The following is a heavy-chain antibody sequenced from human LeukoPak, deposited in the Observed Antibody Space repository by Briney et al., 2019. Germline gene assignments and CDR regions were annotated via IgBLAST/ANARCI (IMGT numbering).Heavy chain of an antibody. J-gene: IGHJ4*02. V-gene: IGHV3-7*02. CDR1: GFTLSSYW. D-gene: IGHD3-10*01. Sequence: PGGSLRLSCAASGFTLSSYWMSWVRQAPGKGLEWVANIKQDGSEEYYVDSVTGRFTISRDNAKNSLYLQMNSLRAEDTAVYYCARHLAGSLDYWRQGTLVTVSS. CDR2: IKQDGSEE. CDR3: ARHLAGSLDY.